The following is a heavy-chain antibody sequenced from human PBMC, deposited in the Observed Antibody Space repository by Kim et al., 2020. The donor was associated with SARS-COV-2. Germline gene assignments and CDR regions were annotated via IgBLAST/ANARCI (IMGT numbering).Heavy chain of an antibody. D-gene: IGHD6-19*01. V-gene: IGHV3-21*01. J-gene: IGHJ6*02. Sequence: GGSLRLSCAASGFTFSSYSMNWVRQAPGKGLEWVSSISSSSSYIYYADSVKGRFTISRDNAKNSLYLQMNSLRAEDTAVYYCARDSRTEYSSGWYYYGMDVWGQGTTVTVSS. CDR2: ISSSSSYI. CDR1: GFTFSSYS. CDR3: ARDSRTEYSSGWYYYGMDV.